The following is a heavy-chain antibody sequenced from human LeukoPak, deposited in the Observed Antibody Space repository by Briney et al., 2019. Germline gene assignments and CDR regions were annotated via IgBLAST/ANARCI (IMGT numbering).Heavy chain of an antibody. CDR2: ISSSSSYI. Sequence: PGGSLRLSCAASGFTFSSYSMNWVRQAPGKGLEWVSSISSSSSYIYYADSVKGRFTISRDNAKNSLYLQMNRLRAEDTAVYYCARQEGGDYGYYYYGMDVWGQGTTVTVSS. CDR3: ARQEGGDYGYYYYGMDV. D-gene: IGHD4-17*01. CDR1: GFTFSSYS. V-gene: IGHV3-21*01. J-gene: IGHJ6*02.